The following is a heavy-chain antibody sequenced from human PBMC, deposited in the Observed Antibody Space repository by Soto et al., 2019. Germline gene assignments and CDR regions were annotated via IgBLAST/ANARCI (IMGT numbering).Heavy chain of an antibody. J-gene: IGHJ5*02. CDR1: GGSISSYY. Sequence: SETLSLTCTVSGGSISSYYWSWIRQPPGKGLEWIGYIYYSGSTNYNPSLKSRVTISVDTSKNQFSLKLSSVTAADTAVYYCARLVGYIYNWFDPWGQGTLVTVSS. CDR3: ARLVGYIYNWFDP. V-gene: IGHV4-59*01. CDR2: IYYSGST. D-gene: IGHD5-12*01.